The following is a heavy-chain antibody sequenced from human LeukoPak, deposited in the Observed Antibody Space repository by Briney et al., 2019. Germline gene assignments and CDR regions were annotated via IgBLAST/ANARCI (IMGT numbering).Heavy chain of an antibody. J-gene: IGHJ6*03. CDR3: ARAPVVPSGYYYYYMDV. CDR2: ISSSSTYI. CDR1: GFTFSSYS. Sequence: PGGSLRLSCAASGFTFSSYSMNWVRQAPGKGLEWGSSISSSSTYIYYADSVKGRFTISRDNAKNSLYLQMNSLRAEDTAVYYCARAPVVPSGYYYYYMDVWGKGTTVTVSS. V-gene: IGHV3-21*01. D-gene: IGHD4-23*01.